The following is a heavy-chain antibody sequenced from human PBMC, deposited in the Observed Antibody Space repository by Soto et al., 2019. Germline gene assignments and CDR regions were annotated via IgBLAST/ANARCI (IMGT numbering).Heavy chain of an antibody. CDR2: TYYSGNT. Sequence: SETLSLTCTIFGGSISSYYWSWLRQPPGKGLEWIGYTYYSGNTNYNPSLKSRVTISVDTSKNQFSLKLSSVTAADTAVYYCARQDYGDYVYAFDIWGQGTMVTVSS. CDR3: ARQDYGDYVYAFDI. V-gene: IGHV4-59*01. D-gene: IGHD4-17*01. J-gene: IGHJ3*02. CDR1: GGSISSYY.